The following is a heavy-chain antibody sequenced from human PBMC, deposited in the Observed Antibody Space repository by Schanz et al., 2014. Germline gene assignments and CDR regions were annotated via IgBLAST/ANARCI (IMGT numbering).Heavy chain of an antibody. V-gene: IGHV1-46*02. D-gene: IGHD5-12*01. CDR1: GYTFNNYT. CDR3: ARGGGPEDVFDI. CDR2: INLSGGST. J-gene: IGHJ3*02. Sequence: QVLQVQSGSELKKPGTSVKVSCKASGYTFNNYTYVMIWVRQAPGQGLEWMGIINLSGGSTNNAQKFQGRLTMTRDTSTSTVYMELSSLRSEDTAVYYCARGGGPEDVFDIWGQGTILTVSS.